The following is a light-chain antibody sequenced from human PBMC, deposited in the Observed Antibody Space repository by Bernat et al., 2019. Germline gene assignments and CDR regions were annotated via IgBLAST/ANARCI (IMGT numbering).Light chain of an antibody. CDR1: QTITRS. Sequence: DIQMTQSPSSLSASPGDRVTITCRSSQTITRSLNWYQQKPGKAPKLLSYAASSLQSGVPSRFSGSGSETDFTLTISSLQPEDFATYFCQQSFSTPFTFGPGTKVEVK. V-gene: IGKV1-39*01. J-gene: IGKJ3*01. CDR3: QQSFSTPFT. CDR2: AAS.